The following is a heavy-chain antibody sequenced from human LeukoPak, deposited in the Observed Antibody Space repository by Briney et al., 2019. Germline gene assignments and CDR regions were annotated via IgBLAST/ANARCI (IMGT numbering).Heavy chain of an antibody. CDR1: GGSISSYY. V-gene: IGHV4-59*01. CDR3: ARVRGIAVAGTSPYFDY. J-gene: IGHJ4*02. D-gene: IGHD6-19*01. Sequence: PSETLSLTCTVSGGSISSYYWSWIRQPPGKGLEWIGYIYYSGSTNYNPSLKSRVTISVDTSKNQFSLKLSSVTAADTAVYYCARVRGIAVAGTSPYFDYWGQGTLVTVSS. CDR2: IYYSGST.